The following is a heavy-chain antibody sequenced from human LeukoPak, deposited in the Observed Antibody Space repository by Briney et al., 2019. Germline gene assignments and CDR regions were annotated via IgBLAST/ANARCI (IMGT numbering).Heavy chain of an antibody. V-gene: IGHV3-15*01. J-gene: IGHJ2*01. D-gene: IGHD4-17*01. Sequence: GGSLRLSCAASGFAISYFEVNWVRQAPGKGLEWVGRIKTKSDGGTTDYTAPVKGRFTISRDDSKNTLYLQMHSLKIEDTAMYYCAGDYDHFDVWGRGTLVTVSS. CDR1: GFAISYFE. CDR2: IKTKSDGGTT. CDR3: AGDYDHFDV.